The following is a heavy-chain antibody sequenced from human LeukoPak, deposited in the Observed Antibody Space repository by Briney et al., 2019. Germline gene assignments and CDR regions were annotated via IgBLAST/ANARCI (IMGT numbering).Heavy chain of an antibody. J-gene: IGHJ5*02. CDR2: TYYRSKWYN. V-gene: IGHV6-1*01. CDR1: GDSVSSNSAA. CDR3: ARDLGTPQTNWFDP. D-gene: IGHD2-15*01. Sequence: SQTPPLTCAISGDSVSSNSAAWNWIRQSPSRGLEWLGRTYYRSKWYNDYAASVKSRITINPDTSKNQFSLQLNSVTPEDTAVYYCARDLGTPQTNWFDPWGQGTLVTVSS.